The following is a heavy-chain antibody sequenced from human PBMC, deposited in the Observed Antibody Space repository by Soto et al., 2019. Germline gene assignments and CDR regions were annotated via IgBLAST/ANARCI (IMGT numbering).Heavy chain of an antibody. CDR3: ARDQTQQLVGGMDV. J-gene: IGHJ6*02. D-gene: IGHD6-13*01. CDR1: GYTFTSYA. V-gene: IGHV1-3*01. Sequence: GASVKVSCKASGYTFTSYAMHWVRQAPGQRLEWMGWINAGNGNTKYSQKFQGRVTITRDTSASTAYMELSSLRSEDTAVYYCARDQTQQLVGGMDVWGQGTTVTVSS. CDR2: INAGNGNT.